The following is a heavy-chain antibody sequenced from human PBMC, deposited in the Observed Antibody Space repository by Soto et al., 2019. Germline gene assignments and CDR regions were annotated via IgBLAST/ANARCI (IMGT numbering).Heavy chain of an antibody. V-gene: IGHV3-48*01. CDR2: ISSTSSTI. D-gene: IGHD1-26*01. CDR3: ARDFIVGAPDYFDY. CDR1: GFTFSFYS. Sequence: VGSLRLSCAASGFTFSFYSMNWVRQAPGKGLEWVSYISSTSSTIYYADSAKGRFTISRDNAKTSLYLQMNSLRADDTAVYYCARDFIVGAPDYFDYWGQGTLVTVSS. J-gene: IGHJ4*02.